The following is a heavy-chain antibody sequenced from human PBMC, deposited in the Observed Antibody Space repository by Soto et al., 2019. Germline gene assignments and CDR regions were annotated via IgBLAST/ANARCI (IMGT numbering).Heavy chain of an antibody. V-gene: IGHV4-59*01. Sequence: SETLSLTCTVSGGSISSYYWSWIRQPPGKGLEWIGYIYYSGSTNYNPSLKSRVTISVDTSKNQFSLKLSSVTAADTAVYYCARAYFDWLLYDYWGQGTLVTVSS. CDR2: IYYSGST. CDR3: ARAYFDWLLYDY. D-gene: IGHD3-9*01. J-gene: IGHJ4*02. CDR1: GGSISSYY.